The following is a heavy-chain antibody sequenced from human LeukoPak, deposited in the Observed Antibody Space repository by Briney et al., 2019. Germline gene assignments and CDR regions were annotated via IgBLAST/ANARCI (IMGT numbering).Heavy chain of an antibody. CDR2: INPSGGST. CDR3: AREDVVVPNNLYYFDY. D-gene: IGHD2-21*01. CDR1: GYTFTSYY. J-gene: IGHJ4*02. V-gene: IGHV1-46*01. Sequence: ASVKVSCKASGYTFTSYYMHWVRQAPGQGLEWMGVINPSGGSTSYAQKFQGRVTMTRDTSTSTVYMELSSLRSEDTAVYYCAREDVVVPNNLYYFDYWGQGTLVTVSS.